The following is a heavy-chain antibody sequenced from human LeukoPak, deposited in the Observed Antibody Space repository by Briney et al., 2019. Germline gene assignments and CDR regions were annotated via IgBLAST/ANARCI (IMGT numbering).Heavy chain of an antibody. V-gene: IGHV3-30*18. CDR2: ILYDGSNK. Sequence: GESLKISCAASGFSFSSYGMHWVRQAPGKGLEWVAVILYDGSNKYYADSVKGRFTISRDNSKSTLYLQMNSLRAEDTAVYFCAKYVVGGSSYYFDYWGQGTLVTVSS. J-gene: IGHJ4*02. CDR1: GFSFSSYG. D-gene: IGHD2-15*01. CDR3: AKYVVGGSSYYFDY.